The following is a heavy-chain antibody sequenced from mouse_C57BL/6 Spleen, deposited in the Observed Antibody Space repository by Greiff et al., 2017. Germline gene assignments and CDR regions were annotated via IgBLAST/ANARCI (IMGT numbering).Heavy chain of an antibody. Sequence: QVQLQQPGAELVKPGASVKLSCKASGYTFTSYWMHWVKQRPGQGLEWIGMIHPNSGSTNYNEKFKSKATLTVDKSSSTAYMQLSSLTSEDSAVDYCARRGSNYGGAMDYWGQGTSVTVSS. CDR1: GYTFTSYW. CDR2: IHPNSGST. D-gene: IGHD2-5*01. CDR3: ARRGSNYGGAMDY. V-gene: IGHV1-64*01. J-gene: IGHJ4*01.